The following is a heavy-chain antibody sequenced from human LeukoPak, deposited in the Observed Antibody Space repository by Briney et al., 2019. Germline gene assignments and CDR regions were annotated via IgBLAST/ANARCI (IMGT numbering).Heavy chain of an antibody. J-gene: IGHJ5*02. CDR1: GFTFTNAR. CDR2: ISSSGGST. V-gene: IGHV3-23*01. Sequence: GGSLRLSCAASGFTFTNARMSWFRQAPGKGLEWVSGISSSGGSTYYADSVKGRFTISRDNSKNTLYLQMNSLRAEDTAVYYCAKDVDISWKNNWFDPWGQGTLVTVSS. D-gene: IGHD5-12*01. CDR3: AKDVDISWKNNWFDP.